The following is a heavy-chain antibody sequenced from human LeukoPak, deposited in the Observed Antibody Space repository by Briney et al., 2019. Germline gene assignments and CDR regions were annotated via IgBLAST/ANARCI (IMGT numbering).Heavy chain of an antibody. V-gene: IGHV1-58*02. D-gene: IGHD4-17*01. CDR3: AADTHTVSPYYYYYYMDV. Sequence: SVKVSCKASGFTFTSSAMQWVRQARGQRLKWIGWIVVGSGNTNYAQKFQVRVTITRDMSTSTAYMELSSLRSEDTAVYYCAADTHTVSPYYYYYYMDVWGKGTTVTVSS. CDR1: GFTFTSSA. CDR2: IVVGSGNT. J-gene: IGHJ6*03.